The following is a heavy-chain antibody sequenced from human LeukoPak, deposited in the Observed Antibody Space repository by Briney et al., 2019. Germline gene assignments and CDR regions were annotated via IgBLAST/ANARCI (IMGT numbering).Heavy chain of an antibody. CDR1: GFIFSSHG. J-gene: IGHJ3*02. D-gene: IGHD5/OR15-5a*01. V-gene: IGHV3-23*01. CDR3: AKSMGATFYDLVAIDI. Sequence: TGGSLRLSCAASGFIFSSHGMNWVRQAPGKGLEWVSGISPSGDITYYADSVKGRFTISRDNSKNTLYLQMNSLRPEDTAVYYCAKSMGATFYDLVAIDIWGQGTMVTVSS. CDR2: ISPSGDIT.